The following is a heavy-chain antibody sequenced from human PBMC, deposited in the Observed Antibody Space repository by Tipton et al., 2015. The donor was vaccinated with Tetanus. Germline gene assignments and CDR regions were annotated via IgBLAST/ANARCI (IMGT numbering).Heavy chain of an antibody. D-gene: IGHD3-3*01. J-gene: IGHJ5*02. V-gene: IGHV4-59*01. CDR2: IYYTGDT. CDR3: VRSHVYRLTLFGEAIPRSGRFDP. CDR1: GDSIRRSY. Sequence: TLSLTCNVSGDSIRRSYWSWIRQPPGKGLEWLGNIYYTGDTDYNPSLRGRATISLDKAKNHFSLRLRSVTAADTALYYCVRSHVYRLTLFGEAIPRSGRFDPWGQGTLVTVSS.